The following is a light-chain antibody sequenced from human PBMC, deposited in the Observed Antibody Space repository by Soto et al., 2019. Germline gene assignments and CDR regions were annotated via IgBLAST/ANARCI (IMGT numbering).Light chain of an antibody. Sequence: IRVTQDEHAASSAPRCGGTNTCRASQGISSYLAWYQQKPGKAPKLLIYDASALPRGVPSRFSGSGSGTKFALAIAGVQLFDFAADDCRQYEASSGTVGPGSKVDI. CDR3: RQYEASSGT. CDR1: QGISSY. J-gene: IGKJ1*01. V-gene: IGKV1-8*01. CDR2: DAS.